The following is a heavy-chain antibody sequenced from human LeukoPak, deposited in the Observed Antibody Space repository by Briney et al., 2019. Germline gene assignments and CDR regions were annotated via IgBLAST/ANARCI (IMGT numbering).Heavy chain of an antibody. CDR1: GFTFSSYA. Sequence: GGSLRLSCEASGFTFSSYAMHWVRQAPGKGLEWVAVISYDGSNKYYADSVKGRFTISRDNSKNTLYLQMNSLRAEDTAVYYCARAPYYDILTGYFGYWGQGTLVTVSS. J-gene: IGHJ4*02. CDR3: ARAPYYDILTGYFGY. V-gene: IGHV3-30*04. D-gene: IGHD3-9*01. CDR2: ISYDGSNK.